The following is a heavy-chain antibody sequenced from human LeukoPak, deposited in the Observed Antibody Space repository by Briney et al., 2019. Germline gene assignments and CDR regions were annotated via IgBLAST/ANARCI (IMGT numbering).Heavy chain of an antibody. CDR2: ISPNSGGT. CDR3: ARARYYYDSSGYYYVTHEFDY. D-gene: IGHD3-22*01. J-gene: IGHJ4*02. V-gene: IGHV1-2*01. Sequence: ASVKVSCKASGYTFTGYYMHWVRQAPGQGLEWMGWISPNSGGTNYAQKFQGRVTITADKSTSTAYMELSSLRSEDTVVYYCARARYYYDSSGYYYVTHEFDYWGQGTLVTVSS. CDR1: GYTFTGYY.